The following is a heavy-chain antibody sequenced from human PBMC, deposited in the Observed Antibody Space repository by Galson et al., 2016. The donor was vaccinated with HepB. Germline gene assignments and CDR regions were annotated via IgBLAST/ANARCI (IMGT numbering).Heavy chain of an antibody. D-gene: IGHD3-16*01. CDR1: GFSLTTPGVG. J-gene: IGHJ5*02. CDR3: AHWLQGGGGEWCDP. Sequence: PALVKPTQTLTLTCTFSGFSLTTPGVGVGWIRQPPGKALEWLALIYWDDEKLYRPSLKSRVTITKDTSKNQVVLRMTNMDPADTATYFCAHWLQGGGGEWCDPWGQGTQVIVYS. CDR2: IYWDDEK. V-gene: IGHV2-5*02.